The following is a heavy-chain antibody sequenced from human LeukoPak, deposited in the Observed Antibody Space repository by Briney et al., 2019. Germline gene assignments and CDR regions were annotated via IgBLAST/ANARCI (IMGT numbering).Heavy chain of an antibody. CDR3: ARGPTDYYYYGMDV. D-gene: IGHD4-11*01. CDR2: IWYDGSNK. V-gene: IGHV3-33*01. Sequence: PGGSLRLSCAASGFTFSSYGMHWVRQAPGKGLEWVAVIWYDGSNKYYADSVKGRFTISRDNPKNTLYLQMNSLRAEDTAVYYCARGPTDYYYYGMDVWGQGTTVTVSS. CDR1: GFTFSSYG. J-gene: IGHJ6*02.